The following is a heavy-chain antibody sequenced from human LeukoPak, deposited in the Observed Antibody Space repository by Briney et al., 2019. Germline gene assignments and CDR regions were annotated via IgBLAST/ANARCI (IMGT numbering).Heavy chain of an antibody. V-gene: IGHV3-30*02. J-gene: IGHJ4*02. Sequence: PWGSLRRPCAGSGFTFSSYGIHWVRQAPGKGLEWVAFIRYDGSNKYYADSVKGRFTISRDNSKNMLYLQMNSLRAEDTAVYYCAKDYDILTRYYVYFDYLGQG. CDR2: IRYDGSNK. CDR3: AKDYDILTRYYVYFDY. D-gene: IGHD3-9*01. CDR1: GFTFSSYG.